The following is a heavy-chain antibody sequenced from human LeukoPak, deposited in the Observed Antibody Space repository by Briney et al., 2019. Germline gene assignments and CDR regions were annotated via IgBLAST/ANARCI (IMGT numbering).Heavy chain of an antibody. CDR3: AKGSVMVRGVIITPLDY. V-gene: IGHV3-7*03. D-gene: IGHD3-10*01. CDR1: GFTFNSYW. J-gene: IGHJ4*02. CDR2: IKEDGSEK. Sequence: GGALRLSCAASGFTFNSYWMNWVRQAPGKGLEWVAKIKEDGSEKYYVDSVKGRFTVSRDNAENSLYLQMNSLRAEDTGIYYCAKGSVMVRGVIITPLDYWGQGTLVTVSS.